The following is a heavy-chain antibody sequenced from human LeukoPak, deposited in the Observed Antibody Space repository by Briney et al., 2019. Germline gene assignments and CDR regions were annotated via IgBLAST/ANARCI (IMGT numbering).Heavy chain of an antibody. CDR1: GYTFTSYG. CDR2: ISAYKGNT. CDR3: ARSYDILTGYYPEYYFGY. J-gene: IGHJ4*02. Sequence: ASVKVSCKASGYTFTSYGISWVRQAPGQGLEWMGWISAYKGNTNYAQKLQGRVTMTTDTSTSTAYMELRSLRSDDTAVYYCARSYDILTGYYPEYYFGYWGQGTLVTVSS. V-gene: IGHV1-18*04. D-gene: IGHD3-9*01.